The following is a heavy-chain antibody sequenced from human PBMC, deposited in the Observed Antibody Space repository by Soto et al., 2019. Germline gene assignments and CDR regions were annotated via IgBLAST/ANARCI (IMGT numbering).Heavy chain of an antibody. V-gene: IGHV4-39*01. CDR3: ARRSGARCYNY. J-gene: IGHJ4*02. CDR2: IYYSGNT. Sequence: PSETLSLTCTVSGGSISSSSYYWGWIRQPPGKGLEWIGSIYYSGNTYYNPSLKSGVTISVDTAKNQVSLKLRSGAAADTATYSCARRSGARCYNYWGQGTVVTVSS. CDR1: GGSISSSSYY. D-gene: IGHD2-8*02.